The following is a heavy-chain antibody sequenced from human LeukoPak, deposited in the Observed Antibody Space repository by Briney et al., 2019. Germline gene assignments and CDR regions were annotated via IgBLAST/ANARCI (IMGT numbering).Heavy chain of an antibody. Sequence: PGRSLRLSCAASGFTFSSYAMHWVRQAPGKGLEWVAVISYDGSNKYYADSVKGRFTISRDNSKNTLYLQMNSLRAEDTAVYYCARDHVIAAAGTLDYWGQGTLVTVSS. V-gene: IGHV3-30-3*01. D-gene: IGHD6-13*01. J-gene: IGHJ4*02. CDR3: ARDHVIAAAGTLDY. CDR1: GFTFSSYA. CDR2: ISYDGSNK.